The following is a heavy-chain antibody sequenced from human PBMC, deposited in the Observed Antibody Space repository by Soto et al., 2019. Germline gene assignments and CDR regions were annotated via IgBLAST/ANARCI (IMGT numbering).Heavy chain of an antibody. Sequence: SLRLSCAASGFTFSSYAMSWVRQAPGKGLEWVSAISGSGGSTYYADSVKGRFTISRDNSKNTLYLQMNSLRAEDTAVYYCAKDPHQILGYCSGGSCYPADYWGQGTLVTVSS. CDR1: GFTFSSYA. CDR2: ISGSGGST. CDR3: AKDPHQILGYCSGGSCYPADY. J-gene: IGHJ4*02. V-gene: IGHV3-23*01. D-gene: IGHD2-15*01.